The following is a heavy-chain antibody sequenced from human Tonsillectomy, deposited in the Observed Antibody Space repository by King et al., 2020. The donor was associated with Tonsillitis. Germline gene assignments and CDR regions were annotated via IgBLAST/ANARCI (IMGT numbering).Heavy chain of an antibody. V-gene: IGHV3-23*04. CDR1: GFTFSSYA. D-gene: IGHD5-12*01. Sequence: EVQLVESAGGLVQPGGSLRLSCAASGFTFSSYAMSWVRQAPGKGLEWVSAISGSGGSTYSADSVKGRFTISRDNSKNTLYLHMKSLRVEDTAVYYCAKDKVATMPRDAFDFWGQGTMVTVSS. J-gene: IGHJ3*01. CDR3: AKDKVATMPRDAFDF. CDR2: ISGSGGST.